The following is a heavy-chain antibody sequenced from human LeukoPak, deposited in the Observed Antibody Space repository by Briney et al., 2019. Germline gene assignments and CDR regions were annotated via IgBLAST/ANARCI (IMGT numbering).Heavy chain of an antibody. V-gene: IGHV1-69*06. D-gene: IGHD2-2*01. Sequence: ASVKVSCKASGGTFSSYAISWVRQAPGQGLEWMGGIIPIFGTANYAQKFQGRVTMTEDTSTDTAYMELSSLRSEDTAVYYCATDRPVVPAALDAFDIWGQGTMDTVSS. CDR3: ATDRPVVPAALDAFDI. J-gene: IGHJ3*02. CDR2: IIPIFGTA. CDR1: GGTFSSYA.